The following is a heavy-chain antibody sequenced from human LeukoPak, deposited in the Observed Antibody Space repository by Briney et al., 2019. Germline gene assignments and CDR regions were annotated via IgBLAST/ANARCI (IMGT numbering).Heavy chain of an antibody. CDR2: IIPIFGTA. V-gene: IGHV1-69*05. CDR3: ARDRGYRRYQLPTDAFDI. CDR1: GGTFSSYA. J-gene: IGHJ3*02. Sequence: ASVKVSCKASGGTFSSYAISWVRQAPGQGLEWMGGIIPIFGTANYAQKFQGRVTITTDESTSTAYMELSSLRSEDTAVYYCARDRGYRRYQLPTDAFDIWGQGTMVTVSS. D-gene: IGHD2-2*01.